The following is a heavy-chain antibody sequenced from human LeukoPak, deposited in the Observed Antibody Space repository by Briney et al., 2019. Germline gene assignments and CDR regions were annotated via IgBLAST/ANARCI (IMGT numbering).Heavy chain of an antibody. D-gene: IGHD3-10*01. J-gene: IGHJ4*02. CDR2: IYYTGAT. CDR3: ARHGIYVSGSYYNLLAYFFDY. CDR1: GGSISSSSFY. V-gene: IGHV4-39*01. Sequence: SETLSLTCTVSGGSISSSSFYWGWIRQPPGKGLEWIGSIYYTGATNSNPSLKSRVTISVDTSKDQFSLKLSSVTAADTAVYYRARHGIYVSGSYYNLLAYFFDYWGRGALVTVSS.